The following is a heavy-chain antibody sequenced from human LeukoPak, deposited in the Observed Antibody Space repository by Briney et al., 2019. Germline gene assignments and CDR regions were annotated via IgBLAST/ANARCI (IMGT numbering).Heavy chain of an antibody. CDR1: GFTFSNAW. Sequence: GGSLRLSCAASGFTFSNAWMTWVRQAPGKGLEWVANIKKDGSEKYYVDSVKGRFTISRDNAKTSLYLQMNSLRAEDTAVYYCARDLSGVTGYTYGRGIDYWGQGTLVTVSS. D-gene: IGHD5-18*01. CDR2: IKKDGSEK. V-gene: IGHV3-7*01. J-gene: IGHJ4*02. CDR3: ARDLSGVTGYTYGRGIDY.